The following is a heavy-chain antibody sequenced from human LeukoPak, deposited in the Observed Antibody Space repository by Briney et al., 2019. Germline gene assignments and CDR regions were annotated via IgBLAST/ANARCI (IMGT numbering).Heavy chain of an antibody. CDR2: INHSGST. CDR3: PRLSMVRARGRPLYYYGMDV. D-gene: IGHD3-10*01. V-gene: IGHV4-34*01. J-gene: IGHJ6*04. Sequence: SETLSLTCAVYGGSFSGYYWSWLRQPPGKGLEWIGEINHSGSTNYNPSLKSRVTISVDTSKDQFPRKLSSVTAADTAVYYWPRLSMVRARGRPLYYYGMDVWRKGTTVTVSS. CDR1: GGSFSGYY.